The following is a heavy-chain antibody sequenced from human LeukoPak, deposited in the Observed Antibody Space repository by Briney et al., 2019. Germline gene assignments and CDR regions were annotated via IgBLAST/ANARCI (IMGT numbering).Heavy chain of an antibody. CDR2: IYYSGST. Sequence: PSQTLSLTCTVSGGSISSYYWSWIRQPPGKGVEWIGYIYYSGSTNYNPSLKSRVTISVDTSKNQFSLKLSSVTAADTAMYYCARRETWFDPWGQGTLVTVSS. D-gene: IGHD1-26*01. CDR3: ARRETWFDP. J-gene: IGHJ5*02. V-gene: IGHV4-59*01. CDR1: GGSISSYY.